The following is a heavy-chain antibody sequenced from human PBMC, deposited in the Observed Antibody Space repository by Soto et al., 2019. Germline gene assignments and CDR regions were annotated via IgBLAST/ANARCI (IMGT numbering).Heavy chain of an antibody. V-gene: IGHV3-48*02. CDR2: ISSSSSTI. CDR1: GFTFSSYS. CDR3: ARDYGDYGSHYYYGMDV. Sequence: GGSRRLSCAASGFTFSSYSMNWVRQAPGKGLEWVSYISSSSSTIYYADSVKGRFTISRDNAKNSLYLRMNSLRDEDTAVYYCARDYGDYGSHYYYGMDVWGQGTTVTVSS. D-gene: IGHD4-17*01. J-gene: IGHJ6*02.